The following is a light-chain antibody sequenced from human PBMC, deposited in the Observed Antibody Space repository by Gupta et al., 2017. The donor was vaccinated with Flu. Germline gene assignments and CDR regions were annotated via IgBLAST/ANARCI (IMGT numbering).Light chain of an antibody. CDR3: SSYAGSNTPYV. J-gene: IGLJ1*01. CDR2: EVT. Sequence: QSALTQPPSASGSPGQSATISCTGTSSDVGGYEYVSWYQQHPGKAPKVLIYEVTKRPSGVPDRFSGSKSGNTASLTVSGLQAEDEADYYCSSYAGSNTPYVFGTGTKVTVL. CDR1: SSDVGGYEY. V-gene: IGLV2-8*01.